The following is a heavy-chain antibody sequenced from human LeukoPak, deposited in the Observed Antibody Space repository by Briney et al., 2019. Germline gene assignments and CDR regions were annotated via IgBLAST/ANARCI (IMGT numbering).Heavy chain of an antibody. CDR1: GGTFSSYA. Sequence: SVKVSCKASGGTFSSYAISWVRQAPGQGLEWMGRIIPILGIANYAQKFQGRVTITADKSTSTAYMELSSLRSEDTAVYYCAREPQMRLQSLLGVSDIWGQGTMVTVSS. J-gene: IGHJ3*02. CDR3: AREPQMRLQSLLGVSDI. D-gene: IGHD6-25*01. V-gene: IGHV1-69*04. CDR2: IIPILGIA.